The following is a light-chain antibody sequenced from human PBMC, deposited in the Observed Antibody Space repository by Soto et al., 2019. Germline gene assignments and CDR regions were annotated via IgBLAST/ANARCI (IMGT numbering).Light chain of an antibody. CDR1: QSVSSN. J-gene: IGKJ5*01. Sequence: EIVMTQSPGTLSVSPGERATLSCRASQSVSSNLAWYQQKPGQAPRLLISDASTRATGIPARFSGSGSGTEFTLTINSLQSEDSAVYYCQQHNQWPITFGQGTRLEIK. CDR3: QQHNQWPIT. CDR2: DAS. V-gene: IGKV3-15*01.